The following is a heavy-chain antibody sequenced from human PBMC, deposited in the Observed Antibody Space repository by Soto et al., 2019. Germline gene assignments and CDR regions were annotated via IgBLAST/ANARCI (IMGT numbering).Heavy chain of an antibody. CDR2: IPSSGST. CDR1: GFTVSDYY. D-gene: IGHD3-16*01. J-gene: IGHJ4*02. CDR3: AGPGEQHRY. Sequence: GGSLRLSCAASGFTVSDYYMSWLRQAPGMGLERVSLIPSSGSTDYAGNVKGRFTFSRDNSQNTLYLQMNSLRAEDTAVYYCAGPGEQHRYWGQGTLVTVSS. V-gene: IGHV3-66*01.